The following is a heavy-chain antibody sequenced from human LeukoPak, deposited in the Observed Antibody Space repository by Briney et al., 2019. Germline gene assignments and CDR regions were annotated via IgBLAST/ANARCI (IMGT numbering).Heavy chain of an antibody. CDR3: ARDGYDFPGRWFDP. V-gene: IGHV4-34*01. CDR2: INQSGST. Sequence: SETLSLTCAVCGGSFSGYYWSWIRQPPGKGLEWIGEINQSGSTNYNPSLKSRVTISVDTSKNQFSLNLSSVTAADTAVYYCARDGYDFPGRWFDPWGQGTLVTVSS. CDR1: GGSFSGYY. D-gene: IGHD3-3*01. J-gene: IGHJ5*02.